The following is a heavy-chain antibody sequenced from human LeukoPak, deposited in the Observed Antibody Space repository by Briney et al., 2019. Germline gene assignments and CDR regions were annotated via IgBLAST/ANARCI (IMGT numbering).Heavy chain of an antibody. Sequence: SETLSLTCAVSGYSISSGYYWGWIRQPPGKGLEWIGSIYHSGSTYYNPSLKSRVTISVDTPKNQFSLKLSSVTAADTAVYYCARQYCSSTSCLDDFDYWGQGTLVTVSS. J-gene: IGHJ4*02. V-gene: IGHV4-38-2*01. D-gene: IGHD2-2*01. CDR3: ARQYCSSTSCLDDFDY. CDR1: GYSISSGYY. CDR2: IYHSGST.